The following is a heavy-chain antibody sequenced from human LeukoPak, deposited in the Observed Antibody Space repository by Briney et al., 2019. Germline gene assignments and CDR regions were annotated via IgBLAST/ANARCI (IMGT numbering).Heavy chain of an antibody. CDR2: ISYDGSNK. D-gene: IGHD6-19*01. J-gene: IGHJ4*02. V-gene: IGHV3-30-3*02. CDR1: GFTFSSYA. Sequence: GGSLRLSCAASGFTFSSYAMHWVRQAPGKGLEWVAVISYDGSNKYYADSVKGRFTISRDNSKNTLYLQMNSLRAEDTAVYYCAKPVAVALYYFDYWGQGTLVTVSS. CDR3: AKPVAVALYYFDY.